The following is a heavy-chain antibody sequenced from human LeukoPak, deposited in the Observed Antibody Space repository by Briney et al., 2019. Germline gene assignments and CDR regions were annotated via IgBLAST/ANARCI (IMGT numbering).Heavy chain of an antibody. Sequence: GGSLRLSCAASGFTYSSYAMSWVRQVPGNGLEWVSAISGSAASTYYADSVKGRFTISRDNAKNSLYLQMNSLRAEDTAVYYCAREPITMVRGRQPFDPWGQGTLVTVSS. J-gene: IGHJ5*02. CDR3: AREPITMVRGRQPFDP. CDR1: GFTYSSYA. CDR2: ISGSAAST. D-gene: IGHD3-10*01. V-gene: IGHV3-23*01.